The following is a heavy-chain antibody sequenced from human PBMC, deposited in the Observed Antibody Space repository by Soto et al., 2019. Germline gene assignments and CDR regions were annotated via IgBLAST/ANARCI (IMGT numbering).Heavy chain of an antibody. J-gene: IGHJ4*02. CDR2: IYYSGST. D-gene: IGHD1-1*01. V-gene: IGHV4-34*01. CDR3: ARLSLFRLAKVNDADNRLYYFDY. Sequence: SETLSLTCPVSGGSFSGYYWSWIRQPPGKGLEWIGEIYYSGSTNYNPSLKSRVTISVDTSKNQFSLKLSPVTAPDTAVYYGARLSLFRLAKVNDADNRLYYFDYWGQGTLVTVSS. CDR1: GGSFSGYY.